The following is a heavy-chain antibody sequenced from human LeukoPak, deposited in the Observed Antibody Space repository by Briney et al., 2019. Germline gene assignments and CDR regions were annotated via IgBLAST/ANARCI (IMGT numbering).Heavy chain of an antibody. V-gene: IGHV1-2*04. Sequence: SVKVSCKASGYTFTGYYMHWVRQAPGQGLEWMRWINPNSGGTNYAQKFQGWVTMTRDTSISTAYMELSRLRSDDTAVYYCAREYLYCTNGVCWPLSTPDYYFDYWGQGTLVTVSS. CDR1: GYTFTGYY. J-gene: IGHJ4*02. D-gene: IGHD2-8*01. CDR3: AREYLYCTNGVCWPLSTPDYYFDY. CDR2: INPNSGGT.